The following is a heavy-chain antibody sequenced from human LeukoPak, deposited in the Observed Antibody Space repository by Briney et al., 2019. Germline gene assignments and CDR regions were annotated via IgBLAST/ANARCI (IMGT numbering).Heavy chain of an antibody. CDR2: LYYSGST. CDR1: GGSISSSTYY. Sequence: SESLSLTCTVSGGSISSSTYYWGWIRQPPGKGLEWIGNLYYSGSTYYNPSLKTRVTISVDTSKNQFSLKLSSVTAADTAVYYCARQAISGYDPPPFDSWGQGTLVTVSS. CDR3: ARQAISGYDPPPFDS. D-gene: IGHD5-12*01. V-gene: IGHV4-39*01. J-gene: IGHJ4*02.